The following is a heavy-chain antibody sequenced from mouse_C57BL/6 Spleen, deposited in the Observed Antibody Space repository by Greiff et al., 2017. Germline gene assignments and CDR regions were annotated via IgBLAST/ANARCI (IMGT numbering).Heavy chain of an antibody. Sequence: QVQLQQSGAELVMPGASVKLSCKASGYTFTSYWMHWVKQRPGQGLEWIGEIDPSDSYTNYNQKFKGKSTLTVDKSSSTAYMQLSSLTSEDSAVYYCARHDYDVRYAMDYWGQGTSVTVSS. D-gene: IGHD2-4*01. CDR3: ARHDYDVRYAMDY. CDR1: GYTFTSYW. J-gene: IGHJ4*01. CDR2: IDPSDSYT. V-gene: IGHV1-69*01.